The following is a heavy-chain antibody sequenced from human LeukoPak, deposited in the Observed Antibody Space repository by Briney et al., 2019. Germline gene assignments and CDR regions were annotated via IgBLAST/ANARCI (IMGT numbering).Heavy chain of an antibody. CDR2: INTDGSST. CDR1: GFTLSNYW. CDR3: ARVIGWDEPFDL. J-gene: IGHJ3*01. Sequence: GGSLRLSCTASGFTLSNYWIHWVPQAPGKGLVWVSRINTDGSSTNYADSVRGRFTVSRDNAKNTLYLQMNSLRVEDTAVYYCARVIGWDEPFDLWGHGTLVTVSS. V-gene: IGHV3-74*01. D-gene: IGHD1-26*01.